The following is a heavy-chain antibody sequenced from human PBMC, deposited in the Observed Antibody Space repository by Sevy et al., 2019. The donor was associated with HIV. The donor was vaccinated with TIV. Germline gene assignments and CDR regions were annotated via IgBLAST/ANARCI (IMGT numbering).Heavy chain of an antibody. CDR1: GFTFSNAW. J-gene: IGHJ3*02. Sequence: GGSLRLSCAASGFTFSNAWMSWVRQAPGKGLEWVGRIKSKTDGGTTDYAAPVKGRFTISRDDSKNTLYLQMNSLKTEDTAVYYCTTEGANITIDAFDIRGQGTMVTVSS. CDR3: TTEGANITIDAFDI. V-gene: IGHV3-15*01. CDR2: IKSKTDGGTT.